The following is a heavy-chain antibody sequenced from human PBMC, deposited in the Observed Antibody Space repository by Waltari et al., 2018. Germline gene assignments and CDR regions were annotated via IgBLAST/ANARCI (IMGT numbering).Heavy chain of an antibody. J-gene: IGHJ4*02. Sequence: EVQLLESGGGLVQPGGSLRLSCAASGFTFSSYAMSWVRQAPGKGLEWVSAISGSGGSTYYADSVKGRFTISRDNSKNTLYLQMNSLRAEDTAVYYCAKDGESGGSWYHVTLYYFDYWGQGTLVTVSS. CDR1: GFTFSSYA. CDR3: AKDGESGGSWYHVTLYYFDY. V-gene: IGHV3-23*01. CDR2: ISGSGGST. D-gene: IGHD6-13*01.